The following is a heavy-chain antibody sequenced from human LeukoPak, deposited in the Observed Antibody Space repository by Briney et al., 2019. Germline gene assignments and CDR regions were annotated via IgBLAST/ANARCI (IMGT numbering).Heavy chain of an antibody. Sequence: SETLSLTCTVSGGSVSSGSYYWSWIRQPPGKGLEWIGYIYYSGSTNYNPSLKSRVTISVDTSKNQFSLKLSSVTAADTAVYYCATLSGQWTRGYYGMDVWGQGTTVTVSS. CDR2: IYYSGST. D-gene: IGHD6-19*01. V-gene: IGHV4-61*01. J-gene: IGHJ6*02. CDR1: GGSVSSGSYY. CDR3: ATLSGQWTRGYYGMDV.